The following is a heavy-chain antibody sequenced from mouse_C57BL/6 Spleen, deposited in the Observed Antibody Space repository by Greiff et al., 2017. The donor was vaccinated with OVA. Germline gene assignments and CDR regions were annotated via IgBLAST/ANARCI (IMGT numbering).Heavy chain of an antibody. CDR2: ISSGGSYT. D-gene: IGHD2-2*01. J-gene: IGHJ2*01. V-gene: IGHV5-6*01. CDR1: GFTFSSYG. CDR3: ARQRYGYDY. Sequence: EVQVVESGGDLVKPGGSLKLSCAASGFTFSSYGMSWVRQTPDKRLEWVATISSGGSYTYYPDSVKGRFTISRDNAKNTLYLQMSSLKSEDTAMYYCARQRYGYDYWGQGTTLTVSS.